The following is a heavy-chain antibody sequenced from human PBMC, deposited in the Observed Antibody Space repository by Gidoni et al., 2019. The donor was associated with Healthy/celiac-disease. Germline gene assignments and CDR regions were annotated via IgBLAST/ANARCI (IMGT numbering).Heavy chain of an antibody. V-gene: IGHV4-59*01. D-gene: IGHD1-26*01. CDR1: VCSISSYY. CDR3: ARGVGATMDYYGMDV. Sequence: QVQLQESGPGLVKPSETLSLTCTVSVCSISSYYWRWIRQPPGKGLEWIGYIYYSGSTNYNPYLKSRVTISVDTSKNQFSLKLSSVTAADTAVYYCARGVGATMDYYGMDVWGQGTTVTVSS. CDR2: IYYSGST. J-gene: IGHJ6*02.